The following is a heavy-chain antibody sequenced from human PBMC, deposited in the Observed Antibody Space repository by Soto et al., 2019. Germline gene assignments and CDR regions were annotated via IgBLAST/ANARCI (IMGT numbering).Heavy chain of an antibody. CDR2: IKQDGTEK. V-gene: IGHV3-7*01. Sequence: VQLVESGGGLVQPGGSLRLSCAVSGFTFSNYWMTWVRQAPGKGLEWVANIKQDGTEKYYVDSVRGRFTISRDNAKNSLYLHMNSLRVEDSSVYYCATDVAYDDFEGRLENWGQGTLVTVSS. D-gene: IGHD3-3*01. J-gene: IGHJ4*02. CDR3: ATDVAYDDFEGRLEN. CDR1: GFTFSNYW.